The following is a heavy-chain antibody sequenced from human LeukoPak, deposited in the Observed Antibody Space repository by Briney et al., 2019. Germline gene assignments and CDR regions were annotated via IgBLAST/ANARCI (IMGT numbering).Heavy chain of an antibody. CDR3: ASTRGGSLWGMDV. Sequence: GGSLRLSCAASGFTFSSYSMNWVRQAPGKGLEWVSYISSSSSTIYYADSVKGRFTISRDNAKNSLYLQMNSLRAEDTAVYYCASTRGGSLWGMDVWGQGTTVTFSS. CDR1: GFTFSSYS. J-gene: IGHJ6*02. V-gene: IGHV3-48*01. CDR2: ISSSSSTI. D-gene: IGHD2-15*01.